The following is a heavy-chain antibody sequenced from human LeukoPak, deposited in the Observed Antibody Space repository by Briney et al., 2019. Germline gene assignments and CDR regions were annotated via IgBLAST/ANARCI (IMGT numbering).Heavy chain of an antibody. V-gene: IGHV3-23*01. J-gene: IGHJ4*02. CDR2: ISGSGGST. CDR3: AKDSRSLPYCFDF. CDR1: VFTFSSYA. Sequence: PGGSLRLSCAASVFTFSSYAMTWVRQAPGKGLEWVSTISGSGGSTYYADSVKGRFTISRDNSKDTVYLQVNSLRAEDTAVYYCAKDSRSLPYCFDFWGQGTLVTVSS.